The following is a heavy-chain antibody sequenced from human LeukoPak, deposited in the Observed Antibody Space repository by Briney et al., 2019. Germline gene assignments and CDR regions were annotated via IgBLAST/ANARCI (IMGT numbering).Heavy chain of an antibody. CDR2: FFLKGST. CDR1: GYSITSAY. V-gene: IGHV4-38-2*02. Sequence: SETLSLTCTVSGYSITSAYWGWIRQPPGKGLEWIGSFFLKGSTYYNPSLKSRVTISVDTSKNQFSLTLSSVTAADTAVYYCARVARCTSCFDVDYWGQGTLVTVSS. D-gene: IGHD2-2*01. J-gene: IGHJ4*02. CDR3: ARVARCTSCFDVDY.